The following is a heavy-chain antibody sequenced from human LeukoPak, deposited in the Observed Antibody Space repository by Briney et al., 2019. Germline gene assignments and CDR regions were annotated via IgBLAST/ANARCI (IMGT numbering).Heavy chain of an antibody. Sequence: PGGSLRLSCAASGFSFKDYYFSWIRQAPGKGLEWVSFINVNGAAMYYADSVKGRFTISRDNAKNSLYLEMNSLRAEDTAVYYCASGPRILAAGSYYFDSWGQGSLVTVSS. CDR1: GFSFKDYY. CDR2: INVNGAAM. CDR3: ASGPRILAAGSYYFDS. J-gene: IGHJ4*02. D-gene: IGHD6-13*01. V-gene: IGHV3-11*01.